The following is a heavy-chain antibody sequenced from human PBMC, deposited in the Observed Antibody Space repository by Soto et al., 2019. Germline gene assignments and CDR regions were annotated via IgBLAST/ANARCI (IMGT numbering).Heavy chain of an antibody. CDR2: ISYDGSNK. CDR1: GFTFSSYA. Sequence: GGSLRLSCAASGFTFSSYAMHWVRQAPGKGLEWVAVISYDGSNKYYADSVKGRFTISRDNSKNTLYLQMNSLRAEDTAVYYCARAREQQPERARGGMDVWGQGTTVTVSS. J-gene: IGHJ6*02. V-gene: IGHV3-30-3*01. D-gene: IGHD6-13*01. CDR3: ARAREQQPERARGGMDV.